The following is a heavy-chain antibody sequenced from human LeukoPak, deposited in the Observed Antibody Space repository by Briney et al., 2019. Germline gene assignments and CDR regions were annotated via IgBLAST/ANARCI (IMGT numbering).Heavy chain of an antibody. D-gene: IGHD3-22*01. V-gene: IGHV1-18*04. CDR2: ISAYNGNT. J-gene: IGHJ4*02. CDR1: GYTFTGYY. CDR3: ASSRNYYDSSGYPDDY. Sequence: ASVKVSCKASGYTFTGYYMHWVRQAPGQGLEWMGWISAYNGNTNYAQKLQGRVTMTTDTSTSTAYMELRSLRSDDTAVYYCASSRNYYDSSGYPDDYWGQGTLVTVSS.